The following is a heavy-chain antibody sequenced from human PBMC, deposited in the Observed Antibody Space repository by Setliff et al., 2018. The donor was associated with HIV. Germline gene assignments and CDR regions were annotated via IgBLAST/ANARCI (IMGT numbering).Heavy chain of an antibody. CDR2: MYYSGST. CDR1: GGSISGSSYY. CDR3: ATFGAKDAFDI. Sequence: SETLSLTCIVSGGSISGSSYYWGWIRQSPGKGLEWIGNMYYSGSTYYNPSLKSRVTISVDTSKNHLSLKLTSVTAADTAVYYCATFGAKDAFDIWGQGTMVTVSS. D-gene: IGHD1-26*01. J-gene: IGHJ3*02. V-gene: IGHV4-39*02.